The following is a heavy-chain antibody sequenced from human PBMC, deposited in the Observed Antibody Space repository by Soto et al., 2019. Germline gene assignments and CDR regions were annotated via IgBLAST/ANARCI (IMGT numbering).Heavy chain of an antibody. D-gene: IGHD6-25*01. J-gene: IGHJ4*02. Sequence: QVQLVESGGGVVQPGRSLRLSCATSGFTFSGYAIHWVRQAPGKGLEWVAVRRSDGNNKEYADSVKGRFTISRDNSKNTLYLQMNTLGADDTAAYYCARDNAAATVLYYWGQGTLVTVSS. CDR1: GFTFSGYA. V-gene: IGHV3-33*01. CDR2: RRSDGNNK. CDR3: ARDNAAATVLYY.